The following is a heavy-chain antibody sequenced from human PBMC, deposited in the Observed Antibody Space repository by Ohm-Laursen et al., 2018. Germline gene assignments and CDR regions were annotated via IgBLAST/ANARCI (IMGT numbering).Heavy chain of an antibody. Sequence: ASVKVSCKASGYTFTSYYMHWVRQAPGQGLEWMGWINPNGDGTNYAQKYQGRVTMTRDTSINTDYMELNRLKSDDTAVYYCARINSFGYSPPYWGHGTLVTVSS. D-gene: IGHD2-15*01. CDR2: INPNGDGT. CDR1: GYTFTSYY. V-gene: IGHV1-2*02. CDR3: ARINSFGYSPPY. J-gene: IGHJ4*01.